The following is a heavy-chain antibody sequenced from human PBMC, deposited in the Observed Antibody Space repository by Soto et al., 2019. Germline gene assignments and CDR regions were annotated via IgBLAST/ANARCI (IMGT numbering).Heavy chain of an antibody. V-gene: IGHV1-3*01. D-gene: IGHD2-15*01. J-gene: IGHJ3*02. CDR1: GYTFTSYA. CDR2: INAGNGNT. Sequence: EASVKVSCKASGYTFTSYAMHWVRQAPGQRLEWMGWINAGNGNTKYSQKFQGRVTITRDTSASTAYMELSSLRSEDTAVYYCARDLKLGYCSGGSCYSEWDAFDIWGQGTMVTVSS. CDR3: ARDLKLGYCSGGSCYSEWDAFDI.